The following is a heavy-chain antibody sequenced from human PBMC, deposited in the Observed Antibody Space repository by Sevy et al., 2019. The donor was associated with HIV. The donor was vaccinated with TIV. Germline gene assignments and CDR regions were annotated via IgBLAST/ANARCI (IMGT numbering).Heavy chain of an antibody. CDR3: ARRNDFDI. CDR1: GGSINSDH. CDR2: VYYTGGT. Sequence: SEALSLTCTVSGGSINSDHWNWIRQPPGKGLEWIGYVYYTGGTNYNPSLKNRVTIPVDRTKNQFSLKLTSVTAAETAVYYCARRNDFDIWGQGTMVTVSS. J-gene: IGHJ3*02. V-gene: IGHV4-59*08.